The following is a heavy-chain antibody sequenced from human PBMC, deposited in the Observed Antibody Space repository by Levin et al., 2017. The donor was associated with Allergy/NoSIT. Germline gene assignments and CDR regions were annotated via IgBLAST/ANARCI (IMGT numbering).Heavy chain of an antibody. CDR2: ISSSSSYI. Sequence: GGSLRLSCAASGFTFSSYSMNWVRQAPGKGLEWVSSISSSSSYIYYADSVKGRFTISRDNAKNSLYLQMNSLRAEDTAVYYCARAGYCTNGVCYDYWGQGTLVTVSS. CDR1: GFTFSSYS. V-gene: IGHV3-21*01. CDR3: ARAGYCTNGVCYDY. J-gene: IGHJ4*02. D-gene: IGHD2-8*01.